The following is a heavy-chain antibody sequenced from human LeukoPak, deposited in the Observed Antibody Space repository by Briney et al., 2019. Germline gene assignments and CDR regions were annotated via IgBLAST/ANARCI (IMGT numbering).Heavy chain of an antibody. CDR3: ARNSGDY. D-gene: IGHD4-23*01. CDR2: IYSSGNT. CDR1: GGSISDFY. V-gene: IGHV4-4*07. J-gene: IGHJ4*02. Sequence: SETLSLTCSVSGGSISDFYWSWIRQPAGKGLEWIGRIYSSGNTNYNPSLKSRVTMSVDASKNQFSMKLSSVTAADTAVYYCARNSGDYWGQGTLVTVST.